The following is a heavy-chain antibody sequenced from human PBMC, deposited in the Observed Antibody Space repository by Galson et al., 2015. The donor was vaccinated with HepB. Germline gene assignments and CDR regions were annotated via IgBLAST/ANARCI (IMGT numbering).Heavy chain of an antibody. CDR2: IIPIFGTA. J-gene: IGHJ4*02. CDR1: GGTFSSYA. Sequence: SVKVSCKASGGTFSSYAISWVRQAPGQGLEWMGGIIPIFGTANYAQKFQGRVTITADKSTSTAYMELSSLRSEDTAVYYCARGTRGRLYDILTGYPAANWGQGTLVTVSS. D-gene: IGHD3-9*01. CDR3: ARGTRGRLYDILTGYPAAN. V-gene: IGHV1-69*06.